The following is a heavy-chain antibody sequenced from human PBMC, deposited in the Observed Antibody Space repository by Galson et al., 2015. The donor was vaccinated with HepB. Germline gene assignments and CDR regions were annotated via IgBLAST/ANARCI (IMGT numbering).Heavy chain of an antibody. CDR3: AKVDGGNPDY. CDR2: ISSSGDWT. J-gene: IGHJ4*02. V-gene: IGHV3-23*01. D-gene: IGHD4-23*01. Sequence: SLRLSCAASGFMSSTYAMMWVRQAPGKGLEWVSGISSSGDWTYYADSVRGRFTISRDNSKNTVYLQTNSLRADDTAVYYCAKVDGGNPDYWGQGTLSPSPQ. CDR1: GFMSSTYA.